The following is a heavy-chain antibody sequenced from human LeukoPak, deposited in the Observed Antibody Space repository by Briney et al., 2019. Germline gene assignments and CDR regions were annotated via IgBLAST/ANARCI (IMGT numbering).Heavy chain of an antibody. CDR2: INPSGGST. CDR1: GYTFTSYY. Sequence: ASVKVSCKASGYTFTSYYMHWVRQALGQGLEWMGIINPSGGSTGYAQKFQGRVTMTRDMSTSTVYKELSSLRSEDTAVYYCAREYTVTTLIHWGQGTLVTVSS. CDR3: AREYTVTTLIH. V-gene: IGHV1-46*01. D-gene: IGHD4-17*01. J-gene: IGHJ4*02.